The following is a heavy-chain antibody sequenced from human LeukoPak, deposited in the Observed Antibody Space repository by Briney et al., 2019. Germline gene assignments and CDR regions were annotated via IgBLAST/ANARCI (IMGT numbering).Heavy chain of an antibody. J-gene: IGHJ5*02. V-gene: IGHV3-21*01. CDR3: ARDPAPYYDFWSGYVRDNWFDP. CDR1: GFTFSSYS. CDR2: ISSSSSYI. D-gene: IGHD3-3*01. Sequence: GGSLRLSCAASGFTFSSYSMNWVRQAPGKGLEWVSSISSSSSYIYYADSVKGRFTISRDNAKNSLYLQMNSLRAEDTAVYYCARDPAPYYDFWSGYVRDNWFDPWGQGTLVTVSS.